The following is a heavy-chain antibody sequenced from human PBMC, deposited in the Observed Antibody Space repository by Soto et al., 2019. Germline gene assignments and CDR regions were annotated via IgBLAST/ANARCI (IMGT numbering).Heavy chain of an antibody. D-gene: IGHD6-6*01. CDR2: IIPIFGTA. J-gene: IGHJ5*02. Sequence: GASAKVSCKASGGTFSSYAISWVRQAPGQGLEWMGGIIPIFGTANYAQKFQGRVPITADESTSTAYMELSSLRSEDTAVYYCTRDAAIIESIAARPGFDPWGQGTLVTVSS. CDR3: TRDAAIIESIAARPGFDP. V-gene: IGHV1-69*13. CDR1: GGTFSSYA.